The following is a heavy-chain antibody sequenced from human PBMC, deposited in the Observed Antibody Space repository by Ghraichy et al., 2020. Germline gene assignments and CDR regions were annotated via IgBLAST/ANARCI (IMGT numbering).Heavy chain of an antibody. CDR2: IYTSGST. Sequence: SETLSLTCTVSGGSISSYYWSWIRQPAGKGLEWIGRIYTSGSTNYNPSLKSRVTMSVDTSKNQFSLKLSSVTAADTAVYYCARVIADYYDSSGYYSAFDIWGQGTMVTVSS. CDR1: GGSISSYY. J-gene: IGHJ3*02. D-gene: IGHD3-22*01. CDR3: ARVIADYYDSSGYYSAFDI. V-gene: IGHV4-4*07.